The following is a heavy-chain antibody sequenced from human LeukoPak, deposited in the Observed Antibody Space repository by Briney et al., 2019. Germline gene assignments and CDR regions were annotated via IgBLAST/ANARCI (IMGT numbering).Heavy chain of an antibody. CDR3: ARDGFLTRTGMDV. Sequence: ASVKVSCKSSGGALSDYTISWVRQAPCQGLEWMGAILPMLGTAKYAQSLQGRVTITTDDSSSTVYMELSSLRFEDTASYFCARDGFLTRTGMDVWGKGTTVTVSS. CDR1: GGALSDYT. J-gene: IGHJ6*03. D-gene: IGHD3/OR15-3a*01. V-gene: IGHV1-69*16. CDR2: ILPMLGTA.